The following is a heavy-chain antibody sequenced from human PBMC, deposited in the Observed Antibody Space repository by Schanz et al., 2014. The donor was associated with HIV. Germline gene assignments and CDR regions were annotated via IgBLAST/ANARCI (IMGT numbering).Heavy chain of an antibody. CDR3: AREDHYDDGTYYQGAFDI. V-gene: IGHV3-48*02. D-gene: IGHD3-22*01. Sequence: EVQLLESGGHLVQPGGSLRLSCAASGFTFSSYSMNWVRQALGKGLEWIAHISLSSGTKYNADSVKGRFTISRDNAKASVYLQMNSLRDEDTAVYYCAREDHYDDGTYYQGAFDIWGQGTMVTVSS. CDR2: ISLSSGTK. CDR1: GFTFSSYS. J-gene: IGHJ3*02.